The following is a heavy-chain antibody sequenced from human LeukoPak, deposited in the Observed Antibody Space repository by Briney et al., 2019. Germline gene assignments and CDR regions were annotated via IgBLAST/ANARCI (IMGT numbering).Heavy chain of an antibody. CDR3: ARAPNGYVDY. V-gene: IGHV3-48*01. D-gene: IGHD3-22*01. J-gene: IGHJ4*02. Sequence: GGSLRLSCAASGFSFTNAWMSWVRQAPGKGLEWISYISSSSTTIYYADSVKGRFIISRDNAKNSLSLQVNSLRAEDTAVYYCARAPNGYVDYWGQGTLVTVSS. CDR1: GFSFTNAW. CDR2: ISSSSTTI.